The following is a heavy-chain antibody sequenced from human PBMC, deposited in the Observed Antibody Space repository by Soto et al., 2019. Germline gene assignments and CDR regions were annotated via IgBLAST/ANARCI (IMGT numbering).Heavy chain of an antibody. CDR3: AADPNIRYFDWLNFDY. Sequence: SVKVSCKASGFTFTSSAMQWVRQARGQRLEWIGWIVVGSGNTNYAQKFQERVTITRDMSTSTAYMELSSLRSEDTAVYYCAADPNIRYFDWLNFDYWGQGTLVTVSS. D-gene: IGHD3-9*01. V-gene: IGHV1-58*02. CDR1: GFTFTSSA. CDR2: IVVGSGNT. J-gene: IGHJ4*02.